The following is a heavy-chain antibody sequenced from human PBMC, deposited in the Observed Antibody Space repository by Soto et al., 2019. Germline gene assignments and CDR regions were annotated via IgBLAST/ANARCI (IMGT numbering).Heavy chain of an antibody. CDR2: IYYSGST. V-gene: IGHV4-31*03. CDR3: ARDAQGLYYYDSSGYLS. D-gene: IGHD3-22*01. Sequence: SETLSLTCTVSGGSISSGGYYWSWIRQHPGKGLEWIGYIYYSGSTYYNPSLKSRVTISVDTSKNQFSLKLSSVTAADTAVYYCARDAQGLYYYDSSGYLSWGQGTLVTVSS. CDR1: GGSISSGGYY. J-gene: IGHJ5*02.